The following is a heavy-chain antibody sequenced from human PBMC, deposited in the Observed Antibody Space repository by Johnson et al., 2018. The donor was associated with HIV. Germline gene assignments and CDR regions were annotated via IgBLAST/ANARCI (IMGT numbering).Heavy chain of an antibody. CDR2: IWYDGNNK. CDR1: GFTISSHA. Sequence: QVQLVESVGGVVQPGRSLRLSCAASGFTISSHAMHWVRQAPGKGLEWVAVIWYDGNNKYYADSVKGRFTISRDNSKNTLYLQINSLRAEETAMYYCSRSSTVVTPHDIWGQGTMFTVSS. J-gene: IGHJ3*02. D-gene: IGHD4-23*01. CDR3: SRSSTVVTPHDI. V-gene: IGHV3-30*04.